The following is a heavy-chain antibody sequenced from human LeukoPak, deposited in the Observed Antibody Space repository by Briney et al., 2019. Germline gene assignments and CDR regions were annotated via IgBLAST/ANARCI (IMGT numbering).Heavy chain of an antibody. J-gene: IGHJ4*02. D-gene: IGHD6-13*01. V-gene: IGHV3-7*05. CDR3: ARRIAATGMKYFDY. Sequence: PGGSLRLSCAASGFTFSSYWMSWVCQAPGKGLEWVANIKHDGSDTNYVDSVKGRFTISRDNAKHSLYLQMNSLRAEDTGMYYCARRIAATGMKYFDYWGQGTLVTVSS. CDR1: GFTFSSYW. CDR2: IKHDGSDT.